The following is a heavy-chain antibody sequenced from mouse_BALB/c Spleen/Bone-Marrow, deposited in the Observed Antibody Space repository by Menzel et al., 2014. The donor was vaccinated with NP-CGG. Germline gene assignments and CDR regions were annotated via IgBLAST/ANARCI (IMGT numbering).Heavy chain of an antibody. V-gene: IGHV5-12*02. CDR1: GFTFSYYY. CDR2: ISNGGDGT. CDR3: ARHDGYDACFAY. J-gene: IGHJ3*01. Sequence: EVKLVESGGGLVQPGGSLKLSCATSGFTFSYYYMYWVRQTPEKRLEWVAYISNGGDGTYYPDTVKGRFTISRDNAKNTLYLQMSRLKSEDTAMYYCARHDGYDACFAYWGQGTLVTVSA. D-gene: IGHD2-2*01.